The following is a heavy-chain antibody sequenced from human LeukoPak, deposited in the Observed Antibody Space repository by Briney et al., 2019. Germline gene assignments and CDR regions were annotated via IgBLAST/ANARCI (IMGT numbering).Heavy chain of an antibody. CDR3: ARVPYYDFQADAFDI. J-gene: IGHJ3*02. CDR2: TYNRSTWYN. CDR1: GDSVSSNSVT. Sequence: SQTLSLTCAISGDSVSSNSVTWNWIRQSPSRGLEWLGRTYNRSTWYNDYAVSVRGRITVNPDTSKNQFSLQLNSVTPEDTAVYYCARVPYYDFQADAFDIWGQGTMVTVSS. V-gene: IGHV6-1*01. D-gene: IGHD3-3*01.